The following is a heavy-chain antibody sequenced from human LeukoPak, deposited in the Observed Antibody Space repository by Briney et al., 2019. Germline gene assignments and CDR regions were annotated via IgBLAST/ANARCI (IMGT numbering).Heavy chain of an antibody. J-gene: IGHJ4*02. D-gene: IGHD6-13*01. V-gene: IGHV4-39*01. CDR1: GGSISSSSYY. CDR2: IYYSGST. Sequence: SETLSLTCTVSGGSISSSSYYWGWIRQPPGKGLEWIVSIYYSGSTYYNPSLKSRVTISVDTSKNQFSLKLSSVTAADTAVYYCARISAAAGIYYFDYWGQGTLVTVSS. CDR3: ARISAAAGIYYFDY.